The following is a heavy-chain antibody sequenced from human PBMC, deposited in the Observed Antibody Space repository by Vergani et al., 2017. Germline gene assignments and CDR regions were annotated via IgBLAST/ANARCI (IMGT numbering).Heavy chain of an antibody. Sequence: QLQLQESGSGLVKPSQTLSLTCAVSGGSISSGGYSWSWLRQPPGKGLEWIGYIYHSGSTYYNPSIKSRVTIPVDRSKNQFFLKLSSVTAADTAVYYCARGTRSSITMVRGVSRFDYWGQGTLVTVSS. CDR3: ARGTRSSITMVRGVSRFDY. CDR1: GGSISSGGYS. D-gene: IGHD3-10*01. CDR2: IYHSGST. V-gene: IGHV4-30-2*01. J-gene: IGHJ4*02.